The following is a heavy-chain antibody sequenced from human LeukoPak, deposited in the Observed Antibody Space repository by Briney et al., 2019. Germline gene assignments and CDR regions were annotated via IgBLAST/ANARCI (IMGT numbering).Heavy chain of an antibody. CDR3: AKAVSPMDV. V-gene: IGHV3-23*01. CDR1: GFTFSSYA. J-gene: IGHJ6*03. Sequence: GGSLRLSCAASGFTFSSYAMSWVRQAPGKGLEWVSTLSGSGGNTYYADSVKGRFTISRDSSENTLYLQMNSLRAEDTALYYCAKAVSPMDVWGKGTTVTVSS. CDR2: LSGSGGNT.